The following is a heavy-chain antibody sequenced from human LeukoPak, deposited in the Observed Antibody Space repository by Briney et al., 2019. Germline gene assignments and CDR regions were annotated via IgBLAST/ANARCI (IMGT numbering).Heavy chain of an antibody. CDR1: GGSISSSSYY. J-gene: IGHJ3*02. CDR2: IYYSGST. Sequence: SETLSLTCTVSGGSISSSSYYWGWIRQPPGKGLEWIGSIYYSGSTYYNPSLKSRVTISVDTSKNQFSLKLSSVTAADTAVYYCARLSAFDIWGQGTMVTVSS. V-gene: IGHV4-39*07. CDR3: ARLSAFDI.